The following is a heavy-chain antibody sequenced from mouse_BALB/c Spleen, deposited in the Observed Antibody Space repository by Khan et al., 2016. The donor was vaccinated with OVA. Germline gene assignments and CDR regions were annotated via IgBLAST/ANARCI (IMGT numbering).Heavy chain of an antibody. D-gene: IGHD2-10*01. CDR3: ARPPYFSYTLDY. J-gene: IGHJ4*01. CDR2: INTYTGEP. Sequence: QIQLVQSGPELKKPGETVKISCKASGYTFTNYGMNWVKQSPGKALKWMGWINTYTGEPTYADDFKGRFAFSLETSATTASLQINNLKNTDTATYFCARPPYFSYTLDYWGQGTSVTVSS. V-gene: IGHV9-3-1*01. CDR1: GYTFTNYG.